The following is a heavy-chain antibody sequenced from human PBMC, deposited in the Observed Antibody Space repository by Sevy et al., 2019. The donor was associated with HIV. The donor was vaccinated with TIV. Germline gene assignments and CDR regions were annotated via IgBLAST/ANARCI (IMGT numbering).Heavy chain of an antibody. CDR2: ISGRGGFT. CDR1: GFTFKNYA. Sequence: GGSLRLSCAASGFTFKNYAMSWARQAPGKGLEWVSTISGRGGFTYYADSVKGRFTISRDNSKNTLYLQMSGLRAEDTAVYHCAKDYKRDGPYFDYWGQGTLVTVSS. D-gene: IGHD3-10*01. V-gene: IGHV3-23*01. J-gene: IGHJ4*02. CDR3: AKDYKRDGPYFDY.